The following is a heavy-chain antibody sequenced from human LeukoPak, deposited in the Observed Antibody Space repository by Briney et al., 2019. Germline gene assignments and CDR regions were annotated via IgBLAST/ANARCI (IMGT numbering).Heavy chain of an antibody. D-gene: IGHD5-24*01. Sequence: SETLSLTCTVSGGSISSSSYYWGWIRQPPGKGLEWIGGIYYSGSTYYNPSLKSRVTISVDTSKNQFSLKLSSVTAADTAVYYCARHPASRDGYNLRSGYFDYWGQGTLVTVSS. V-gene: IGHV4-39*01. CDR2: IYYSGST. CDR1: GGSISSSSYY. CDR3: ARHPASRDGYNLRSGYFDY. J-gene: IGHJ4*02.